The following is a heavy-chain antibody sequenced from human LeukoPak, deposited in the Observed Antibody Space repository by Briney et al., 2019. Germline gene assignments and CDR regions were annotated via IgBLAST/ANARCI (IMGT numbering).Heavy chain of an antibody. CDR1: GGSISSYY. CDR3: ARVAQVGARHGFQH. D-gene: IGHD1-26*01. CDR2: IYYSGST. Sequence: SETLSLTCTVSGGSISSYYWSWIRQPPGKGLEWIGYIYYSGSTNYSPSLNSRVTISIDTSKNKFSLKLTSVTAADTAVYYCARVAQVGARHGFQHWGQGTLVTVSS. J-gene: IGHJ1*01. V-gene: IGHV4-59*01.